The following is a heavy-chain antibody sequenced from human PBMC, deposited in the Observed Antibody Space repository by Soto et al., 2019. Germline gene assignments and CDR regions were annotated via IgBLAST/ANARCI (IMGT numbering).Heavy chain of an antibody. CDR1: GKSIKTTNW. CDR2: IYHSGST. J-gene: IGHJ4*02. V-gene: IGHV4-4*02. Sequence: PSDTLSITCVVSGKSIKTTNWWGWGRQSAWKGMEWIGEIYHSGSTNNNQSLKSRVTISVDKSKNQFSLKLSSVTAADTAVYYCARDVGYHYDGSPSGQFDFWGQGTLVTVSS. CDR3: ARDVGYHYDGSPSGQFDF. D-gene: IGHD3-22*01.